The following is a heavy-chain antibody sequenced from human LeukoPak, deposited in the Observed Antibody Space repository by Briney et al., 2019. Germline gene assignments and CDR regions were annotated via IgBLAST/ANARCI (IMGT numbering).Heavy chain of an antibody. J-gene: IGHJ5*02. Sequence: SETLSLTCTVSGGSISSYYWSWIRQPPGKGLEWIGYIYYSGSTNYNPSLKSRVTISVDTSKNQFSLKLSSVTAADTAVYYCAQTIAVTGTSDWFDPWGQGTLVTVSS. D-gene: IGHD6-19*01. CDR1: GGSISSYY. V-gene: IGHV4-59*01. CDR3: AQTIAVTGTSDWFDP. CDR2: IYYSGST.